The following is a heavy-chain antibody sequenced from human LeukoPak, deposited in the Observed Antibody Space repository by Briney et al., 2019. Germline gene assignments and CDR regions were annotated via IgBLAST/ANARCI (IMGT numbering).Heavy chain of an antibody. V-gene: IGHV4-31*03. CDR2: TYYSGST. D-gene: IGHD3-22*01. CDR3: ARGDSSGVHFDY. Sequence: SETLSLTCTVSGGSISSGGYYWSWIRHHPGKGLEWIEYTYYSGSTYYNPSLKSRVTISVDTSKNQFSLQLSSVTAADTAVYYCARGDSSGVHFDYWGQGTLVTVSS. J-gene: IGHJ4*02. CDR1: GGSISSGGYY.